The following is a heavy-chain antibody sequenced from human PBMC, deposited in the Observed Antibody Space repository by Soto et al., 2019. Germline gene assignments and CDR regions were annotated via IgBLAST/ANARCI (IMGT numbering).Heavy chain of an antibody. CDR2: TYYRSKWYN. J-gene: IGHJ6*02. CDR1: GDSVSSNSAA. D-gene: IGHD3-10*01. V-gene: IGHV6-1*01. Sequence: SQTLSLTCAISGDSVSSNSAAWNWIRQSPSRGLEWLGRTYYRSKWYNDYAVSVKSRITINPDTSKSQFSLQLNSVTPEDTAVYYCARALWFGELSDTAQDYYYGMDVWGQGTTVTVSS. CDR3: ARALWFGELSDTAQDYYYGMDV.